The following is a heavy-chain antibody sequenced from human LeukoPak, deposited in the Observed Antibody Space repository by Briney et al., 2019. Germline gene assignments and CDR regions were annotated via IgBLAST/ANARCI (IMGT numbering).Heavy chain of an antibody. D-gene: IGHD6-13*01. Sequence: SETLSLTCNVSGGSISGYHWSWIRQPPGKGLEWLGYIYYSGSSNYNPSLKSRVTMSAGTSKNQFSLKLSSVTAADTAVYYCARDRLGPDSSSWYAPDYWGQGTLVTVSS. CDR3: ARDRLGPDSSSWYAPDY. CDR1: GGSISGYH. CDR2: IYYSGSS. V-gene: IGHV4-59*01. J-gene: IGHJ4*02.